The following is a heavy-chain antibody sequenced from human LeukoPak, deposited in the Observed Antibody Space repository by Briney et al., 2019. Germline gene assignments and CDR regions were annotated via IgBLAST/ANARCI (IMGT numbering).Heavy chain of an antibody. CDR3: ARGSSWYDPIDY. J-gene: IGHJ4*02. Sequence: GGSLRLSCAASGFTVSNNYMSWVRQAPGKGLEWVSIIYSGGSTYYADSVKGRFTISRDNSKNTLYLQMNSLRAEDTAVYYCARGSSWYDPIDYWGQGALVTVSS. V-gene: IGHV3-53*01. D-gene: IGHD6-13*01. CDR2: IYSGGST. CDR1: GFTVSNNY.